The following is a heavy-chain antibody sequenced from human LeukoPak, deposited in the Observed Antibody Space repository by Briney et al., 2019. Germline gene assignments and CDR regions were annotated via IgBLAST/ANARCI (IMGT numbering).Heavy chain of an antibody. CDR1: GFTFSSYW. Sequence: PGGSLRLSCAASGFTFSSYWMNWARQAPGKGLEWVASINHNGNVNYYVDSVKGRFTISRDNSKSTLYLQMNGLRAEDTAVYYCATLNMEGYWGQGTLVTVSS. CDR3: ATLNMEGY. J-gene: IGHJ4*02. D-gene: IGHD1-1*01. CDR2: INHNGNVN. V-gene: IGHV3-7*03.